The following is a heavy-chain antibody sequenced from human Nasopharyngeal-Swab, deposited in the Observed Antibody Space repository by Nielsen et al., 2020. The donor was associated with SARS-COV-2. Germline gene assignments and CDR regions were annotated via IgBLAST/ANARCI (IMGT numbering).Heavy chain of an antibody. CDR2: IIPIFGTA. CDR3: ARDPRSFNSGNNTSRWWFDP. D-gene: IGHD1-26*01. J-gene: IGHJ5*02. CDR1: GGTFSSYA. Sequence: SVKVSCKASGGTFSSYAISWVRQAPGQGLEWTGGIIPIFGTANYAQKFQGRVTITADESTSTAYMELSSLRSEDTAVYYCARDPRSFNSGNNTSRWWFDPWGQGTLVTVSS. V-gene: IGHV1-69*13.